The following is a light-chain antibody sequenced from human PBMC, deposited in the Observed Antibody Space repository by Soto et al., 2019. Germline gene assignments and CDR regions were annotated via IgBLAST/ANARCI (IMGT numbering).Light chain of an antibody. V-gene: IGLV1-40*01. CDR3: QSYDSSLSAYYV. CDR1: SSNIGAGYD. Sequence: QSVLTQPPSMSGAPGQSITISCTGSSSNIGAGYDVHWYQQLPGTSPKLLIYGNSNRPSGVPDRFSGSKSGTSASLAITGLQAEDEADYYCQSYDSSLSAYYVFGTGTKLTVL. CDR2: GNS. J-gene: IGLJ1*01.